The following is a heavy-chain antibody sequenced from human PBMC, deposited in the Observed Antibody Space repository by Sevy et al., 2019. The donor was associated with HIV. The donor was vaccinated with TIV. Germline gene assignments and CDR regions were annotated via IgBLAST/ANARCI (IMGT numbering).Heavy chain of an antibody. V-gene: IGHV5-51*01. CDR3: ARGARGTLPSYYYYPMDV. Sequence: GESLKISCKASGYRFTDYWIGWVRQMPGKGLEWMGIIYPGDSDTTYSPSFQGQVTISVDKSINTAYLQWSSLKASDTAIFYCARGARGTLPSYYYYPMDVSGQGTTVTVSS. CDR2: IYPGDSDT. J-gene: IGHJ6*02. CDR1: GYRFTDYW. D-gene: IGHD1-1*01.